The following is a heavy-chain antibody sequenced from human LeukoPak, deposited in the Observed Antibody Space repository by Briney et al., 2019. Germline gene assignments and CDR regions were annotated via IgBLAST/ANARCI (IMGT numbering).Heavy chain of an antibody. V-gene: IGHV5-51*01. CDR3: ALSSGWYYFDY. Sequence: GESLKISCQASGYTFTTYWIGWVRQMPGKGLEWMGIIYPGDSDTRYSPSFQGQVTISADKSISTAYLQWSSLKASDTAMYYCALSSGWYYFDYWGQGTLVTVSS. J-gene: IGHJ4*02. CDR1: GYTFTTYW. CDR2: IYPGDSDT. D-gene: IGHD6-19*01.